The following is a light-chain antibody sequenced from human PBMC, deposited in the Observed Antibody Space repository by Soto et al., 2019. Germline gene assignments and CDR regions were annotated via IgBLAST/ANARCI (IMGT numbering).Light chain of an antibody. CDR3: FSYAGGSTFV. J-gene: IGLJ1*01. V-gene: IGLV2-8*01. Sequence: QSVLTQPLSASGSPGQSVTISCTGTNRDFGTHNCVSWYQQNPGKAPKLMIYYVVTRPSAIPHRTSGSKSGNTAARTVSGLQADDEADYYCFSYAGGSTFVFGTGTKVTV. CDR1: NRDFGTHNC. CDR2: YVV.